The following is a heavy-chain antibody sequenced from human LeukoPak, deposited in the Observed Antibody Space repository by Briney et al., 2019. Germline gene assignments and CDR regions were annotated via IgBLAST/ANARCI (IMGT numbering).Heavy chain of an antibody. D-gene: IGHD2-15*01. CDR1: GYTFTGYY. CDR3: ARVAATGGNWFDP. CDR2: INPNSGGT. V-gene: IGHV1-2*02. Sequence: GASVKVSCKASGYTFTGYYMHWVRQAPGQGLEWMGWINPNSGGTNYAQKFQGRVTMTRDTSTSTVYMELSSLRSEDTAVYYCARVAATGGNWFDPWGQGTLVTVSS. J-gene: IGHJ5*02.